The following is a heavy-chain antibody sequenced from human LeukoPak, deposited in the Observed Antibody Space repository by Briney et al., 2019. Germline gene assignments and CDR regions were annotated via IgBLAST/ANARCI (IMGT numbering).Heavy chain of an antibody. CDR2: ISSSSSTI. J-gene: IGHJ4*02. Sequence: GGSLRLSCAASGFTFSTYSMNWVRQAPGKGLEWVSYISSSSSTIYYADSVRGRFTISRDNAKNSLYLQMNSLRDEDTAVYYCARDLPPGSSGWYLGYWGQGTLVSVSS. CDR3: ARDLPPGSSGWYLGY. V-gene: IGHV3-48*02. CDR1: GFTFSTYS. D-gene: IGHD6-19*01.